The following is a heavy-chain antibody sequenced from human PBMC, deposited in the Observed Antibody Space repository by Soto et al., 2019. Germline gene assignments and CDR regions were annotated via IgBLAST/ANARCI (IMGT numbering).Heavy chain of an antibody. CDR1: GYTFTYYF. J-gene: IGHJ6*03. Sequence: GASVKVSCKASGYTFTYYFMNWVRQAPGQGLEWMGRINPSGGSTIYAQKFQGRVTMTRDTSTTTAYMELSSLRSDDTAVYYCVILCSGSPRMDAWGKGTTVTVSS. CDR2: INPSGGST. D-gene: IGHD3-10*02. CDR3: VILCSGSPRMDA. V-gene: IGHV1-46*01.